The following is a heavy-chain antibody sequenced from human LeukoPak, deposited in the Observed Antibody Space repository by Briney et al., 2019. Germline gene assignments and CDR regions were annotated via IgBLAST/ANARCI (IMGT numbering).Heavy chain of an antibody. V-gene: IGHV3-30-3*01. CDR3: ARDWAVAGLDAFDI. CDR1: GFTFSSYA. J-gene: IGHJ3*02. D-gene: IGHD6-19*01. Sequence: GGSLRLSCAASGFTFSSYAMHWVRQALGKGLEWVAVISYDGSNKYYADSVKGRFTISRDNSKNTLYLQMNSLRAEDTAVYYCARDWAVAGLDAFDIWGQGTMVTVSS. CDR2: ISYDGSNK.